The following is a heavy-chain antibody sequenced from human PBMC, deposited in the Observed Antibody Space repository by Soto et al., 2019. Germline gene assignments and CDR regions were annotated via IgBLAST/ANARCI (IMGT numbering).Heavy chain of an antibody. CDR2: IYYSGST. V-gene: IGHV4-39*01. CDR1: GGSISSSSYY. D-gene: IGHD3-22*01. Sequence: PSETLSLTCTVSGGSISSSSYYWGWIRQPPGKGLEWIGSIYYSGSTYYNPSLKSRVTISVDTSKNQFSLKLSSVTAADTAVYYCARHTYDSSGYGSPSGYYYDGMDVWGHGTTVTVSS. J-gene: IGHJ6*02. CDR3: ARHTYDSSGYGSPSGYYYDGMDV.